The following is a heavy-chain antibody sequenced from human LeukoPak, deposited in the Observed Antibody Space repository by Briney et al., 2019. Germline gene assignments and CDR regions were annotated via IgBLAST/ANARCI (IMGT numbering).Heavy chain of an antibody. CDR3: ARGGEDIVVLLAAILDY. CDR1: GYTFTSYC. J-gene: IGHJ4*02. CDR2: INPSGGST. D-gene: IGHD2-2*01. Sequence: GASVKVSCKASGYTFTSYCMHWVRQAPGQGLEWMGIINPSGGSTSYAQKFQGRVTMTRDTSTSTVYMELSSLRSEDTAVYYCARGGEDIVVLLAAILDYWGQGTLVTVSS. V-gene: IGHV1-46*01.